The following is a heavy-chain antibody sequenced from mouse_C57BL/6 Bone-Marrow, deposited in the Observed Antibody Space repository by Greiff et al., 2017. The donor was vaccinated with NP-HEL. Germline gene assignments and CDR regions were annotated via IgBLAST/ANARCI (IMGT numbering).Heavy chain of an antibody. CDR2: IDPSDSYT. CDR1: GYTFTSYW. CDR3: ARSGRYFDY. V-gene: IGHV1-69*01. Sequence: QVQLQQPGAELVMPGASVKLSCKASGYTFTSYWMHWVKQRPGQGLEWIGEIDPSDSYTNHNQKFKGKSTLTVDKSSSTAYMQLSSLTSEDSAVYYCARSGRYFDYWGQGTTLTVSS. J-gene: IGHJ2*01. D-gene: IGHD4-1*01.